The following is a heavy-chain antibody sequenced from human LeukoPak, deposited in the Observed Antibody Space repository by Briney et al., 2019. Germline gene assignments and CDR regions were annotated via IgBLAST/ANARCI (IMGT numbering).Heavy chain of an antibody. CDR3: AREWELTGGGFDI. CDR2: ISSNGGST. Sequence: GGSLRLSCAASGFTFSSYAMHWVRQAPGKGLEHVSVISSNGGSTHYANSVKGRFTVSRDNSKNTVYLQMGSLRAEDMAVYYCAREWELTGGGFDIWGQGTMVTVSS. J-gene: IGHJ3*02. CDR1: GFTFSSYA. D-gene: IGHD1-7*01. V-gene: IGHV3-64*01.